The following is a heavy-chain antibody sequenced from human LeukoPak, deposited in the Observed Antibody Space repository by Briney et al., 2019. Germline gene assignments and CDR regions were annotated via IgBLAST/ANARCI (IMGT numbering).Heavy chain of an antibody. J-gene: IGHJ4*02. CDR2: INPSAGGT. CDR3: SRGGCSTTSCYHFDS. D-gene: IGHD2-2*01. Sequence: GASVKISCKASGYTFTSYYIHWVRQAPGQGPEWMGLINPSAGGTSYAQKFQDRVTMTRDMSTTTVYLGLNSLRSEDTAVYYCSRGGCSTTSCYHFDSWGQRTLVTVSS. V-gene: IGHV1-46*01. CDR1: GYTFTSYY.